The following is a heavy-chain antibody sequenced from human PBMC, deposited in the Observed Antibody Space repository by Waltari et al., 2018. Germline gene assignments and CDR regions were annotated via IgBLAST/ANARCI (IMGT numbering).Heavy chain of an antibody. J-gene: IGHJ3*02. V-gene: IGHV4-38-2*01. D-gene: IGHD3-3*01. CDR1: GYSISGGDF. CDR2: IYPGGGT. Sequence: QLHLQESGPGLLKPSETLSLTCAVSGYSISGGDFWGWIRQPPGKGLEWIGSIYPGGGTYFNPSLKSRVTISVDKSKNQFSLHLTSVTAADTATYYCARPSFGNGAFDIWGHGTMVIVSS. CDR3: ARPSFGNGAFDI.